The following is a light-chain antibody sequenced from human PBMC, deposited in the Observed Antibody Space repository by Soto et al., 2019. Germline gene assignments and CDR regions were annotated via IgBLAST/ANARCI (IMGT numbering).Light chain of an antibody. CDR1: QSVSSY. CDR2: DAS. CDR3: QQRSNGPTWT. Sequence: EIVLTQSPATLSLSPGERATLSCRASQSVSSYLAWYQQKPGQAPRLLIYDASNRATGIPARFSGSGSGTDFPLTISSLEPEDFAVYYCQQRSNGPTWTFGQGTKVEIK. V-gene: IGKV3-11*01. J-gene: IGKJ1*01.